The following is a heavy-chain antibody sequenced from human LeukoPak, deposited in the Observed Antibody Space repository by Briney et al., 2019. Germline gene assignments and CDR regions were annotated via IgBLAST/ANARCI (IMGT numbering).Heavy chain of an antibody. Sequence: PSETLSLTCTVSGGSISSGGYYWGWIRQHPGKGLEWIGYIYYSGSTYYNPSLKSRVTISVDTSKNQFSLKLSSVTAADTAVYYCARFPPHYYDSSGYSPEGYWGQGTLVTVSS. CDR1: GGSISSGGYY. CDR2: IYYSGST. CDR3: ARFPPHYYDSSGYSPEGY. J-gene: IGHJ4*02. D-gene: IGHD3-22*01. V-gene: IGHV4-31*03.